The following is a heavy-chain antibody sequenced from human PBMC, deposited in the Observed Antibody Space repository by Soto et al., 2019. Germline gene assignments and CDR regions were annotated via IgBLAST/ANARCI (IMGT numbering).Heavy chain of an antibody. CDR3: ASNVPRKFRFLEWSGHYFDY. CDR1: GGSISSSSYY. Sequence: SETLSLTCTVSGGSISSSSYYWGWIRQPPGKGLEWIGSIYYSGSTYYNQSLKSRVTISVDTSKNQFSLKLSSVTAADTAVYYCASNVPRKFRFLEWSGHYFDYWGQGTQVTVSS. V-gene: IGHV4-39*01. J-gene: IGHJ4*02. D-gene: IGHD3-3*01. CDR2: IYYSGST.